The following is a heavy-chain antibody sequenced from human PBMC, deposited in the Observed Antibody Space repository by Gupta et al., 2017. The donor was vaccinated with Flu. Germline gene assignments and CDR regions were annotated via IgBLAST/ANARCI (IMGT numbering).Heavy chain of an antibody. CDR2: ISSSSSYI. J-gene: IGHJ4*02. CDR1: GFTFSSYT. CDR3: ARNWAVYDSTGYFDY. V-gene: IGHV3-21*01. Sequence: EVPLVESVGGLFKPGGSLRLSCAASGFTFSSYTMNWVRQAPGKGQEWVSSISSSSSYIYYTDSVKGRVTISRDNAKNSLYLHMSNLRAEDAAIYYCARNWAVYDSTGYFDYWGQGTLVTVSS. D-gene: IGHD3-22*01.